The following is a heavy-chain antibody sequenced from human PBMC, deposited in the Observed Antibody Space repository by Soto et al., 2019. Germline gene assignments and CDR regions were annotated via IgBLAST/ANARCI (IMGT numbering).Heavy chain of an antibody. CDR3: ARDGDNISAPFDC. V-gene: IGHV3-7*05. CDR1: GFTFSRYW. J-gene: IGHJ4*02. D-gene: IGHD1-20*01. CDR2: INQGGSET. Sequence: PGGSLRLSCAASGFTFSRYWMSWVRQAPGKGLEWVANINQGGSETYYVDSVKGRFTISRDNVKNSLSLQMNGLTAEDTAVYFWARDGDNISAPFDCWGQGTLVTVSS.